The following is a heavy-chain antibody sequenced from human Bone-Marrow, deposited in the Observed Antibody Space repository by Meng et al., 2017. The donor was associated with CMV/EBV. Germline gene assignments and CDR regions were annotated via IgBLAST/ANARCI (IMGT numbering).Heavy chain of an antibody. J-gene: IGHJ6*01. V-gene: IGHV1-18*01. CDR3: ARPGGGPYFGLEV. CDR2: ISAYNGNT. D-gene: IGHD2-8*02. CDR1: GYTFTSYG. Sequence: ASAKVSCKASGYTFTSYGISWVRQAPGQGLEWMGWISAYNGNTNYAQKLQGRVTMTTDTSTSTAYMDLSSLTFEDTAVYYCARPGGGPYFGLEVWGQGTTVTVSS.